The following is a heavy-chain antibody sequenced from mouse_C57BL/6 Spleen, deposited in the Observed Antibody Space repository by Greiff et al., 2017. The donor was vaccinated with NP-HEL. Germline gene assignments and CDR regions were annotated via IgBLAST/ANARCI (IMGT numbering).Heavy chain of an antibody. CDR2: IDPSDSYT. J-gene: IGHJ4*01. CDR1: GYTFTSYW. CDR3: ASVGHYAMDY. V-gene: IGHV1-69*01. Sequence: VQLQQSGAELVMPGASVKLSCKASGYTFTSYWMHWVKQRPGQGLEWIGEIDPSDSYTNYNQKFKGKSTLTVDKSSSTAYMQLSSLTSEDSAVYYWASVGHYAMDYWGQGTSVTVSS.